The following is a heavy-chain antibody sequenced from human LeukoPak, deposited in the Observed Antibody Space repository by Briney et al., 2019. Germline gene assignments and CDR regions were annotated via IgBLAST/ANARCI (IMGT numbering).Heavy chain of an antibody. CDR3: AKRLFDY. D-gene: IGHD2-21*02. Sequence: GGSLRLSCAASGFTFSSYGMHWVRQAPGKGLEWVAVISYDGSNKYYADSVKGRFTISRDNSKNTLYLQMNSLRSEDTAVYYCAKRLFDYWGQGTLVTVSS. V-gene: IGHV3-30*18. CDR2: ISYDGSNK. CDR1: GFTFSSYG. J-gene: IGHJ4*02.